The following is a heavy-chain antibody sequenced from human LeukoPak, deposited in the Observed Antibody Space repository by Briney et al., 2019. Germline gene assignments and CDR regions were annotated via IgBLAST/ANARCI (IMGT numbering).Heavy chain of an antibody. J-gene: IGHJ6*02. CDR2: LYYSGST. CDR3: ARETISMVRGVRYSYGMDV. D-gene: IGHD3-10*01. V-gene: IGHV4-39*07. Sequence: SETLSLTCTVSGGSIGSSSYYWGWIRQPPGKGLEWIGSLYYSGSTYYNPSLKSRVTISADTSKNQFSLRLSSVTAADTAVYYCARETISMVRGVRYSYGMDVWGQGTTVTVSS. CDR1: GGSIGSSSYY.